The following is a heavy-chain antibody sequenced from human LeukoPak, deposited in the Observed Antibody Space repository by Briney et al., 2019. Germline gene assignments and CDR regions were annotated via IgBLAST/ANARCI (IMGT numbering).Heavy chain of an antibody. CDR1: GFIFSSYG. D-gene: IGHD1-26*01. Sequence: GSLRLSCATSGFIFSSYGMSWVRQAPGKGLEWVSSISGLSGRTYYADSVKGRVTISRDNSKNALSLQMNSLRAEDTAVYYCARGGSYLSAFDIWGQGTMVTVSS. J-gene: IGHJ3*02. V-gene: IGHV3-23*01. CDR2: ISGLSGRT. CDR3: ARGGSYLSAFDI.